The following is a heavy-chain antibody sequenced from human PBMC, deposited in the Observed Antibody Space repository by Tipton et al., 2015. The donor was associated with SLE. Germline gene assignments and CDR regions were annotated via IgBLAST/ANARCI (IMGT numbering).Heavy chain of an antibody. V-gene: IGHV3-23*03. Sequence: SLRLSCAASGFTFTNYGMSWVRQAPGKGLEWVAFVYTDDRTSYADSVKGRFTISRDSSKNTLYLQMNSLRAEDTAVYYCARAPEWELRSWGQGTLVTVSS. CDR1: GFTFTNYG. D-gene: IGHD1-26*01. CDR2: VYTDDRT. CDR3: ARAPEWELRS. J-gene: IGHJ5*02.